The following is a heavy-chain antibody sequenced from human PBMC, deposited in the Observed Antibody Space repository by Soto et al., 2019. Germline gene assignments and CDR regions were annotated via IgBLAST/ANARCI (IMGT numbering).Heavy chain of an antibody. D-gene: IGHD4-17*01. Sequence: SETLSLTCTVSGGSISSYYWSWIRQPPGKGLEWIGYIYYSGSTNYNPSLKSRVTISVDTSKNQFSLKLSSVTAADTAVYYCAKDQPLRRWTTVTTDVDYWGQGTLVTVSS. CDR2: IYYSGST. CDR3: AKDQPLRRWTTVTTDVDY. V-gene: IGHV4-59*01. J-gene: IGHJ4*02. CDR1: GGSISSYY.